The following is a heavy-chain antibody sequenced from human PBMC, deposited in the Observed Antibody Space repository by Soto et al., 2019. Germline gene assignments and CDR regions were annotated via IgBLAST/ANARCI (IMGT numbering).Heavy chain of an antibody. V-gene: IGHV3-23*01. Sequence: GGSLRLSCAASGFTFSSYAMSWVRQAPGKGLEWVSAISGSGGSTYYADSVKGRFTISRDNSKNTLYLQMNSLRAEDTAVYYCAKHPYSVTTSTLFDYWGQGTLVTVSS. J-gene: IGHJ4*02. CDR1: GFTFSSYA. CDR3: AKHPYSVTTSTLFDY. CDR2: ISGSGGST. D-gene: IGHD4-17*01.